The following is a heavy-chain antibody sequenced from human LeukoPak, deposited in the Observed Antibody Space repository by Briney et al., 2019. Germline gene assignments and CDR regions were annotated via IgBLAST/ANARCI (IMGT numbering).Heavy chain of an antibody. CDR3: ARFPHGSGSYGYFVPMNYYYYMDV. J-gene: IGHJ6*03. CDR2: ISSSSSYI. V-gene: IGHV3-21*01. Sequence: GGSLRLSCAASGFTFSSYSMNWVRQAPGKGLEWVSSISSSSSYIYYADSVKGRFTISRDNAKNSLYLQMNSLRAEDTAVYYCARFPHGSGSYGYFVPMNYYYYMDVWGKGTTVTVSS. D-gene: IGHD3-10*01. CDR1: GFTFSSYS.